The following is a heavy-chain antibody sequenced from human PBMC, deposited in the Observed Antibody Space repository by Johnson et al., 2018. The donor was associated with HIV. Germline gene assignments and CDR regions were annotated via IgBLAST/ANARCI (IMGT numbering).Heavy chain of an antibody. CDR2: IRYDGSNK. V-gene: IGHV3-30*02. CDR3: TTDDVVPPAFDI. D-gene: IGHD2-15*01. J-gene: IGHJ3*02. CDR1: GFTFSSSG. Sequence: HVQLVESGGGVVQPGGSLRLSCAASGFTFSSSGMHWVRQAPGKGLEWVAFIRYDGSNKYYADSVKGRFTISRDNSKNTLYLHMNSLRVEDTAVYYCTTDDVVPPAFDIWGQGTMVTVSS.